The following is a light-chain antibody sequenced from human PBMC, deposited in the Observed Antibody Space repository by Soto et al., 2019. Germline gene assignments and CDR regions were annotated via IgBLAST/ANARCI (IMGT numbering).Light chain of an antibody. V-gene: IGLV3-27*01. Sequence: SYELTQPSSVSVSPGQTARITCSGDVLAKKYARWFQQKPGQAPVLVIYKDSERPSGIPERFSGSSSGTTVTLTISGAQVEDEADYYCYSAADNRSVFGGGTKVTVL. CDR2: KDS. J-gene: IGLJ2*01. CDR1: VLAKKY. CDR3: YSAADNRSV.